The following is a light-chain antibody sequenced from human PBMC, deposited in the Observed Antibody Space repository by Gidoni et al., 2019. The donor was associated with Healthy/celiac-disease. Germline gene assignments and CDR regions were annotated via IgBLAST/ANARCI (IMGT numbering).Light chain of an antibody. CDR2: GAS. J-gene: IGKJ2*01. CDR3: QQYGSSQYT. CDR1: QSVSSSY. Sequence: EIVLTQPPGTLSLSPGERATLSCRASQSVSSSYLAWYQQKPGQAPRLLIYGASSRATGIPDRFSGSGSGTDFTLTISRLEPEDFAVYYCQQYGSSQYTFGQXTKLEIK. V-gene: IGKV3-20*01.